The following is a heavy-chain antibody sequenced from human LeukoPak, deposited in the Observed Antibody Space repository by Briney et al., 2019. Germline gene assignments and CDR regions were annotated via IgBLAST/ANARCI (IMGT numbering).Heavy chain of an antibody. CDR3: ARDRRYYDSSGYYLDDAFDI. CDR2: IYYSGST. D-gene: IGHD3-22*01. CDR1: GGSISSYY. J-gene: IGHJ3*02. V-gene: IGHV4-59*01. Sequence: SETLSLTCTVSGGSISSYYWSWIRQPPGKGLEWIGYIYYSGSTNYNPSLKSRVTISVDTSKNQFSLKLSSVTAADTAVYYCARDRRYYDSSGYYLDDAFDIWGQGTMVTVSS.